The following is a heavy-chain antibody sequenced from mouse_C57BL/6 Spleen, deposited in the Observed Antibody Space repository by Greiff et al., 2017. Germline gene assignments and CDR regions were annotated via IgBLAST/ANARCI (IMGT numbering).Heavy chain of an antibody. CDR1: GFTFSSYA. CDR2: ISDGGSYT. Sequence: EVKLMESGGGLVKPGGSLKLSCAASGFTFSSYAMSWVRQTPEKRLEWVATISDGGSYTYYPDNVKGRFTISRDNAKNNLYLQMSHLKSEDTAMYYCARTNPGFAYWGQGTLVTVSA. CDR3: ARTNPGFAY. V-gene: IGHV5-4*03. J-gene: IGHJ3*01.